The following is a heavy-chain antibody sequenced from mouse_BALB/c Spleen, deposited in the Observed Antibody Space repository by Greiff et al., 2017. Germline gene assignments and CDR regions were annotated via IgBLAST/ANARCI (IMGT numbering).Heavy chain of an antibody. CDR1: GYSFTGYY. CDR3: ASTVNWYFDV. D-gene: IGHD1-1*01. J-gene: IGHJ1*01. CDR2: INPYNGAT. Sequence: EVQLQQSGPELVKPGASVKISCKASGYSFTGYYMHWVKQSHVKSLEWIGRINPYNGATSYNQNFKDKASLTVDKSSSTAYMELHSLTSEDSAVYYCASTVNWYFDVGGAGTTVTVSS. V-gene: IGHV1-31*01.